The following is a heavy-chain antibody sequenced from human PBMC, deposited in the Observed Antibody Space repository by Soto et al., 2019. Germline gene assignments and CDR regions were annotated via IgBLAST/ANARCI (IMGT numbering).Heavy chain of an antibody. J-gene: IGHJ4*02. CDR3: ARGLGIAAAGRKTGVFDY. CDR2: ISYDGSNK. V-gene: IGHV3-30-3*01. CDR1: GFTFSSYA. Sequence: GGSLRLSCAASGFTFSSYAMHWVRQAPGKGLEWVAVISYDGSNKYYADSVKGRFTISRDNSKNTLYLQMNSLRAEDTAVYYCARGLGIAAAGRKTGVFDYWGQGTLVTVSS. D-gene: IGHD6-13*01.